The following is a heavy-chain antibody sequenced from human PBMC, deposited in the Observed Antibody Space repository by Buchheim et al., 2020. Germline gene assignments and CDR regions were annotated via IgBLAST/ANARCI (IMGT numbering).Heavy chain of an antibody. D-gene: IGHD3-3*01. Sequence: QLQLQESGPGLVKPSETLSLTCTVSGSSISSSSYYWGWIRQPPGKGLEWIGSIYYSGSTYYNQSLKSRVTISVETSKNQVSLKLSSVTAADTAVYYCARPYYDFWSGSLWYFDLWGRGTL. J-gene: IGHJ2*01. CDR2: IYYSGST. CDR1: GSSISSSSYY. CDR3: ARPYYDFWSGSLWYFDL. V-gene: IGHV4-39*01.